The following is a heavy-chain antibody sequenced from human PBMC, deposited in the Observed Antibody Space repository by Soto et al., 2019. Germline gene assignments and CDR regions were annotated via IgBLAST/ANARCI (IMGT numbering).Heavy chain of an antibody. CDR3: ARDTLSGAVARKWWFDP. J-gene: IGHJ5*02. CDR2: INAGNGNT. CDR1: GYTFTSYA. D-gene: IGHD6-19*01. Sequence: QVQLVQSGAEVKKPGASVKVSCKASGYTFTSYAMHWVRQAPGQRLEWMGWINAGNGNTKYSQKFQGRVTITRDTSASTAYMELSSLRSEDTAVYYCARDTLSGAVARKWWFDPWGKGTRVTVSS. V-gene: IGHV1-3*01.